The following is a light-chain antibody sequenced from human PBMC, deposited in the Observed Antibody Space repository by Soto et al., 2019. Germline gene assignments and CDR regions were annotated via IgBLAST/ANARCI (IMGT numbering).Light chain of an antibody. CDR2: ATS. J-gene: IGKJ4*01. CDR3: QQGNAFT. V-gene: IGKV1-12*01. Sequence: DIQLTQSPSSVSASVGDRVTITCRASQGLSHWLAWYQQKPGEAPKLLIYATSSLQSGVPSRFSGSRSGTDYTLTFTSLQPVDFATYYCQQGNAFTVGGGTKVEIK. CDR1: QGLSHW.